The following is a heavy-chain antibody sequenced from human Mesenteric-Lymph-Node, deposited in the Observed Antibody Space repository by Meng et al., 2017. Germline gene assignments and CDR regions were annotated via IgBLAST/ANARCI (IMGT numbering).Heavy chain of an antibody. D-gene: IGHD5-18*01. CDR2: ISYDGSNK. Sequence: QVQLVGAGGGVVQPGRSLRLSCAASGFTFSSYAMHWVRQAPGKGLEWVAVISYDGSNKYYADSVKGRFTISRDNSKNTLYLQMNSLRAEDTAVYYCARDHGLGQLWDLCFDYWGQGTLVTVSS. CDR3: ARDHGLGQLWDLCFDY. V-gene: IGHV3-30*01. CDR1: GFTFSSYA. J-gene: IGHJ4*02.